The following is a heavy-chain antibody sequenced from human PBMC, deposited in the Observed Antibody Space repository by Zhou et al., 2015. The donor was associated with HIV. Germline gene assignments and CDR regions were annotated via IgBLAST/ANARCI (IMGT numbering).Heavy chain of an antibody. J-gene: IGHJ4*02. D-gene: IGHD3-3*01. CDR3: ARGGELDYDFWSIYLDY. CDR1: GFTFSSYS. Sequence: QVQLVESGGGVVQPGRSLRLSCAASGFTFSSYSMLWVRQAPGKGLEWVSVISYDGSNKYSADSVEGRFTISRDNSKNTLYLQMNSLRPEDTAVYYCARGGELDYDFWSIYLDYWGQGTLVTVSS. CDR2: ISYDGSNK. V-gene: IGHV3-30*14.